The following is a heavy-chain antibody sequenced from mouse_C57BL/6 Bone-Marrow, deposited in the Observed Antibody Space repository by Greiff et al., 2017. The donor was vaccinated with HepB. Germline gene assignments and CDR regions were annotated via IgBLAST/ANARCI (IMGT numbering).Heavy chain of an antibody. D-gene: IGHD1-1*01. CDR3: ARCYYGSSYAYYYAMDY. CDR1: GYTFTSYW. J-gene: IGHJ4*01. V-gene: IGHV1-52*01. CDR2: IDPSDSET. Sequence: QVQLQQPGAELVRPGSSVKPSCKASGYTFTSYWMHWVKQRPIQGLEWIGNIDPSDSETHYNQKFKDKATLTVDKSSSTAYMQLSSLTSEDSAVYYCARCYYGSSYAYYYAMDYWGQGTSVTVSS.